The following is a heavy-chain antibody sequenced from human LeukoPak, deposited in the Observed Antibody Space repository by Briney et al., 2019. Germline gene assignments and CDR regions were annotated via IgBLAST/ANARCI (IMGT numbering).Heavy chain of an antibody. D-gene: IGHD4-17*01. CDR2: ISDDGRRK. J-gene: IGHJ4*02. CDR3: AKRPSDYGDYVSYFDY. CDR1: GFSFISYG. V-gene: IGHV3-30*18. Sequence: GGSLRLSCAASGFSFISYGMHWVRQAPGKGLEWVGVISDDGRRKDYADSVKGRFTISRDNSKDTLYLQMNSLRAEDTAVYYCAKRPSDYGDYVSYFDYWGQVTLVTVSS.